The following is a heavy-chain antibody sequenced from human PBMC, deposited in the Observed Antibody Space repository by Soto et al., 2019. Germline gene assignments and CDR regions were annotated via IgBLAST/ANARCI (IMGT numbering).Heavy chain of an antibody. Sequence: TSETLSLTCAVYGRSFSGYYWSWIRQPPGKGLEWIGEINHSGSTNYNPSLKSRVTISVDTSKNQFSLKLSSVTTADTAVYYCARRAVRGAGYYYYGMDVWGQGTTVTVSS. D-gene: IGHD3-10*01. CDR3: ARRAVRGAGYYYYGMDV. J-gene: IGHJ6*02. V-gene: IGHV4-34*01. CDR1: GRSFSGYY. CDR2: INHSGST.